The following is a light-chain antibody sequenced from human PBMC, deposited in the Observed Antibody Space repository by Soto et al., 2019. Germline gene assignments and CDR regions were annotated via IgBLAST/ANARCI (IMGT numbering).Light chain of an antibody. Sequence: QSALTQPASVSGSPGQSITISCTGTSSDVGRYNLASWYQQHPGEVPKVMIYEGSKRPSGVSNRFSGSKSGNTASLTISGLQAEDEADYYCCSHTGISYVFGTGTKVTVL. J-gene: IGLJ1*01. CDR2: EGS. CDR3: CSHTGISYV. V-gene: IGLV2-23*01. CDR1: SSDVGRYNL.